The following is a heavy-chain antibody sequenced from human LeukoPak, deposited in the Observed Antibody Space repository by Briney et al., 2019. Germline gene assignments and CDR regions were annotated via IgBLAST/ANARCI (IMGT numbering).Heavy chain of an antibody. CDR3: ARVRYCSSTSCYTFDY. D-gene: IGHD2-2*02. V-gene: IGHV1-69*02. CDR1: GGTFSSYT. Sequence: SVKVSCKASGGTFSSYTISWVRQAPGQGLEWMGRIIPILGIANYAQKFQGRVTITADKSTSTAYMELSSLRSEDTAVYYCARVRYCSSTSCYTFDYWGQGTLVTVS. CDR2: IIPILGIA. J-gene: IGHJ4*02.